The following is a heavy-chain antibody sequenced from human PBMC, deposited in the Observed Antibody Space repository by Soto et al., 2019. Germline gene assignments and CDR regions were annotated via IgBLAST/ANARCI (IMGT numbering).Heavy chain of an antibody. CDR2: ISSSSSTI. CDR1: GFTFSSYS. CDR3: ARHPERIAQIGWFDP. J-gene: IGHJ5*02. Sequence: EVQLVESGGGLVQPGGSLRLSCAASGFTFSSYSMNWVRQAPGKGLEWVSYISSSSSTIYYADSVKGRFTISRDNAKNSLHLQMNRLRAEDTAVYYCARHPERIAQIGWFDPWGQGTLVTVSS. V-gene: IGHV3-48*01. D-gene: IGHD6-13*01.